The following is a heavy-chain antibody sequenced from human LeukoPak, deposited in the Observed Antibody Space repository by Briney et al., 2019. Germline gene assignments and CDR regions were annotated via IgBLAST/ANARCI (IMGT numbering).Heavy chain of an antibody. Sequence: PSETLSLTCTVSGGSISSGGYYWSWIRQHPGKGLEWIGYIYYSGSTYYNPSLKSRVTISVDTSKNQFSLKLSSVTDADTAVYYCARDGFGYSYGGFDYWGQGTLVTVSS. CDR3: ARDGFGYSYGGFDY. J-gene: IGHJ4*02. CDR1: GGSISSGGYY. V-gene: IGHV4-31*03. D-gene: IGHD5-18*01. CDR2: IYYSGST.